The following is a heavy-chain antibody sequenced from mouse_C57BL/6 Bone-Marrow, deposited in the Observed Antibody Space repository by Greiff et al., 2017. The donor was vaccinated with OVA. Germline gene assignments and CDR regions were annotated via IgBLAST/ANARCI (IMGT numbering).Heavy chain of an antibody. CDR2: IYPGSGST. CDR3: ASPSSVYYAMDY. D-gene: IGHD1-3*01. J-gene: IGHJ4*01. V-gene: IGHV1-55*01. Sequence: QVQLQQPGAELVKPGASVKMSCKASGYTFTSYWITWVKQRPGQGLEWIGDIYPGSGSTNYNEKFKSKATLTVDPSSSTAYMQLSSLTSEDSAVYYWASPSSVYYAMDYWGQGTSVTVSS. CDR1: GYTFTSYW.